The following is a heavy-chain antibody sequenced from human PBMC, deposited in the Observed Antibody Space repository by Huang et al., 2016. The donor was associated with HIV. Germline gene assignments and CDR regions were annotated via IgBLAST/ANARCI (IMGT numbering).Heavy chain of an antibody. J-gene: IGHJ4*02. CDR1: GYTFTNYD. D-gene: IGHD4-17*01. V-gene: IGHV1-8*02. CDR3: ARSAYGDLDY. CDR2: MNPNTGNT. Sequence: QVHLVQSGAEVKKPGASVKVSCKVSGYTFTNYDIKWVRQAPGRGLEWMGGMNPNTGNTGFAQSLQGRVNMTGKTSITTAYMELTSLTSEDTAVYYCARSAYGDLDYWGLGTLVIVSS.